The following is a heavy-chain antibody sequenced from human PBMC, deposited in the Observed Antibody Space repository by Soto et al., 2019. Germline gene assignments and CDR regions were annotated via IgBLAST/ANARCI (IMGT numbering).Heavy chain of an antibody. J-gene: IGHJ6*02. D-gene: IGHD6-19*01. CDR3: AKANIAVARPEKEDYYYYYGMDV. Sequence: SLRLSCAASGFTFSSYGMHWVRQAPGKGLEWVAVISYDGSNKYYADSVKGRFTISRDNSKNTLYLQMNSLRAEDTAVYYCAKANIAVARPEKEDYYYYYGMDVWGQVTTVTVSS. V-gene: IGHV3-30*18. CDR1: GFTFSSYG. CDR2: ISYDGSNK.